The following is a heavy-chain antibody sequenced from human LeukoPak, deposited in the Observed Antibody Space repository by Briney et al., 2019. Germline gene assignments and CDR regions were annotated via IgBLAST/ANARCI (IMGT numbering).Heavy chain of an antibody. CDR3: ARQAIEGATKSNFDY. V-gene: IGHV5-51*01. J-gene: IGHJ4*02. CDR1: GYSFTSYW. CDR2: IYPGDSDT. D-gene: IGHD1-26*01. Sequence: GESLKISCKGSGYSFTSYWIGWVRQMPGKGLEWMGTIYPGDSDTRYSPSFQGQVTISADKSISTAYLQWSSLKASDTAMYYCARQAIEGATKSNFDYWGQGTLVTVSS.